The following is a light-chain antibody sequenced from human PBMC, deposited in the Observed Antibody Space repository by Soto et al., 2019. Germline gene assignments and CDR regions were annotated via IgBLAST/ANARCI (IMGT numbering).Light chain of an antibody. CDR2: KVS. CDR3: MQATQFPHYT. Sequence: DIVMTQTPLSSPVTRGQPASISCRSSQSIVHSDGNTYLSWLHQRPGQPPRLLIYKVSHRLSGVPDRFSGSGAGTHFTLKISRVEAEDVGVYYCMQATQFPHYTFGQGTKLEIK. V-gene: IGKV2-24*01. J-gene: IGKJ2*01. CDR1: QSIVHSDGNTY.